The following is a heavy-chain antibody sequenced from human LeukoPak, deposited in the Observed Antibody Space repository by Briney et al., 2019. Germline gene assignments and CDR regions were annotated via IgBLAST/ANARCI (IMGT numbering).Heavy chain of an antibody. D-gene: IGHD4-11*01. CDR1: GFIFSDYY. Sequence: PIGSLRLSCAASGFIFSDYYMSWMRQAPGKGLEWLSYIDGSSSRTNYADSVKGRFTISRDNVKNSLYLQMNSLRAEDTAVYFCARRGTDYCTPSSCHPNWFAPWGQGTKDTVSS. CDR3: ARRGTDYCTPSSCHPNWFAP. J-gene: IGHJ5*02. CDR2: IDGSSSRT. V-gene: IGHV3-11*03.